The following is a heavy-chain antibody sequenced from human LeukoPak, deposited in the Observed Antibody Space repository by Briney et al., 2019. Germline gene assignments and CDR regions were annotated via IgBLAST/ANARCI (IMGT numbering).Heavy chain of an antibody. CDR1: GSSISRYY. V-gene: IGHV4-4*07. CDR3: ARDSGTTGEVKFDP. Sequence: PSETLSLTCTVSGSSISRYYWSWIRQPAGKGLECLGRIYSDGTITYNPSLQSRLTMSIDTSKNQFSLKLSFVTAADTAVYYCARDSGTTGEVKFDPWGQGTLVTVSS. CDR2: IYSDGTI. D-gene: IGHD4-17*01. J-gene: IGHJ5*02.